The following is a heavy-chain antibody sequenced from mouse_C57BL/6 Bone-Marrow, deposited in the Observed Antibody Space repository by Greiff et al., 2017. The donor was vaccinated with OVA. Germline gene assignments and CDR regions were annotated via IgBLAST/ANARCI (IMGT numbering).Heavy chain of an antibody. V-gene: IGHV1-26*01. CDR3: ARNPLYYSNHFDY. D-gene: IGHD2-5*01. J-gene: IGHJ2*01. CDR2: INPNNGGT. CDR1: GYTFTDYY. Sequence: EVQLQQSGPELVKPGASVKISCKASGYTFTDYYMNWVKQSHGKSLEWIGDINPNNGGTSYNQKFKGKATLTVDKSSSTAYMELRSLTSEDSAVYYCARNPLYYSNHFDYWGQGTTLTVSS.